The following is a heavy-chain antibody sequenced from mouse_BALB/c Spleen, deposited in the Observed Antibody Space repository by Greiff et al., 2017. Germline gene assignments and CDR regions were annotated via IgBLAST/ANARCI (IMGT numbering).Heavy chain of an antibody. CDR1: GFTFSSYG. CDR2: ISSGGSYT. Sequence: EVKVVESGGDLVKPGGSLKLSCAASGFTFSSYGMSWVRQTPDKRLEWVATISSGGSYTYYPDSVKGRFTISRDNAKNTLYLQMSSLKSEDTAMYYCERQDLALRPYAMDYWGQGTSVTVSS. V-gene: IGHV5-6*01. CDR3: ERQDLALRPYAMDY. D-gene: IGHD1-1*01. J-gene: IGHJ4*01.